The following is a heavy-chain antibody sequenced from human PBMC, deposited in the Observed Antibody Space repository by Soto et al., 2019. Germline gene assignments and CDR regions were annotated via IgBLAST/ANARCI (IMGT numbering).Heavy chain of an antibody. Sequence: PGGSLRLSCAASGFTVTSNYMSWVRQAPGKGLEWVSVIYSDGSTYYADSVKGRFTISRDNSKNTLYLQMNGLRAEDTAVYYCANQRGGYDRDFDYWGQGTLVTVSS. J-gene: IGHJ4*02. CDR1: GFTVTSNY. D-gene: IGHD5-12*01. CDR3: ANQRGGYDRDFDY. V-gene: IGHV3-66*01. CDR2: IYSDGST.